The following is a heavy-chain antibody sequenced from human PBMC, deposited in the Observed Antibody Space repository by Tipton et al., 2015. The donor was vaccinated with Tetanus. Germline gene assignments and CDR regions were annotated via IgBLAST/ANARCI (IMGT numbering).Heavy chain of an antibody. J-gene: IGHJ4*02. D-gene: IGHD3-10*01. CDR1: GFTFSDYW. V-gene: IGHV3-74*01. CDR3: TRGRQYFDY. CDR2: INSDGGIT. Sequence: SLRLSCVASGFTFSDYWMHWVRQAPGKGLVWVSRINSDGGITDYADSVKGRLTIARDNAKNTLHFQMNSLRVEDTAVYYCTRGRQYFDYWGQGILVTVSS.